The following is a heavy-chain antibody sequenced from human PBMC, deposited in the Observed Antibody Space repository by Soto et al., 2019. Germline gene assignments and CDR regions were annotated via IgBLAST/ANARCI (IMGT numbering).Heavy chain of an antibody. CDR3: AREGIAAANGGFWYYYYGMDV. CDR2: INHSGST. V-gene: IGHV4-34*01. D-gene: IGHD6-13*01. J-gene: IGHJ6*02. CDR1: GGSFSGYY. Sequence: SETLSLTCAVYGGSFSGYYWSWIRQPPGKGLEWIGEINHSGSTNYNPSLKSRVTISVDTSKNQFSLKLSSVTAADTAVYYCAREGIAAANGGFWYYYYGMDVWGQGTTVTV.